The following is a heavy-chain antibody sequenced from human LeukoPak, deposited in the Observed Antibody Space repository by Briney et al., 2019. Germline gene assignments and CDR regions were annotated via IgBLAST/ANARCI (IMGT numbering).Heavy chain of an antibody. D-gene: IGHD2-2*01. CDR3: ARTIVVVPANGMDV. V-gene: IGHV4-39*07. Sequence: PSETLSLTCTVSGGSISSGGYYWSWIRQPPGKGLEWIGEINHSGSTNYNPSLKSRVTISVDTSKNQFSLKLSSVTAADTAVYYCARTIVVVPANGMDVWAKGPRSPSP. CDR2: INHSGST. J-gene: IGHJ6*02. CDR1: GGSISSGGYY.